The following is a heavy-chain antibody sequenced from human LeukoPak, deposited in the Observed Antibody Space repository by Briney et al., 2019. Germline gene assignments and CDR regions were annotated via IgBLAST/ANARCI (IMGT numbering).Heavy chain of an antibody. CDR3: ARGRILDGTGYYGMDV. V-gene: IGHV4-34*01. J-gene: IGHJ6*02. CDR2: INHSGST. Sequence: SETLSLTCAVYGGSFSSYYWSWIRQPPGKGLEWIGEINHSGSTNYNPSLKSRVTISVDTSKNQFSLKLSSVTAADTAVYYCARGRILDGTGYYGMDVWGQGTTVTVSS. CDR1: GGSFSSYY. D-gene: IGHD1-1*01.